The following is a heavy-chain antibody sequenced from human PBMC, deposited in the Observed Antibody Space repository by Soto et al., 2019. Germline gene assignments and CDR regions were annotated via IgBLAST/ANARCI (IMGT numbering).Heavy chain of an antibody. CDR3: ARARYCASPSCYKHYSYGMDP. V-gene: IGHV1-18*04. CDR1: GYTFTSHG. D-gene: IGHD2-2*02. Sequence: QDQLVQSGAEVKKPGASVKISCEASGYTFTSHGISWVRQAPGQGLEWLGWISTYNSRTHYAQKVQGRVAMTIDTSTSPADLDLRSLTFDATAVYYCARARYCASPSCYKHYSYGMDPWGQGTTVTVSS. J-gene: IGHJ6*02. CDR2: ISTYNSRT.